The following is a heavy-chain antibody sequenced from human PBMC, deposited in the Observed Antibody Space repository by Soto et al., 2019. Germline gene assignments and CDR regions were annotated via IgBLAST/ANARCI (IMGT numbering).Heavy chain of an antibody. V-gene: IGHV3-30-3*01. CDR1: GFTFSSYA. CDR2: ISYDGSNK. CDR3: ASLIWGRNVVVAASTGGGYWFDP. J-gene: IGHJ5*02. Sequence: GGSLRLSCAASGFTFSSYAMHWVRQAPGKGLEWVAVISYDGSNKYYADSVKGRFTISRDNSKNTLYLQMNSLRAEDTAVYYCASLIWGRNVVVAASTGGGYWFDPWGQGTLVTVSS. D-gene: IGHD2-15*01.